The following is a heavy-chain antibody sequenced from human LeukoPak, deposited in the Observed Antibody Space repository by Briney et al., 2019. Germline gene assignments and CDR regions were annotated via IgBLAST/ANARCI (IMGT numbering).Heavy chain of an antibody. J-gene: IGHJ4*02. CDR3: ARSVLSNWVPFGYFDY. V-gene: IGHV4-34*01. CDR1: GGSFSGYY. CDR2: INHSGST. Sequence: NPSETLSLTCAVYGGSFSGYYWSWTRQPPGKGLEWIGEINHSGSTNYNPSLKSRVTISVDTSKNQFSLKLSSVTAADTAVYYCARSVLSNWVPFGYFDYWGQGTLVTVSS. D-gene: IGHD7-27*01.